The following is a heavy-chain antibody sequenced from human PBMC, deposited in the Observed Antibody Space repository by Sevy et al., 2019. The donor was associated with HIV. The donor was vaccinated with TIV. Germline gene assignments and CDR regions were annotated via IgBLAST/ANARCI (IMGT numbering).Heavy chain of an antibody. V-gene: IGHV3-43D*03. CDR2: INWAGENT. D-gene: IGHD2-15*01. Sequence: GGSLRLSCAASGFTFDNYAMGWVRQAPGKGLEWVSLINWAGENTYYGDSVKGRFTISRDNRKNSLYLQMNSLRTDDNALYHCAQDKQDCSDGTWDRLSSEGFDFWGQGTKVTVSS. J-gene: IGHJ3*01. CDR1: GFTFDNYA. CDR3: AQDKQDCSDGTWDRLSSEGFDF.